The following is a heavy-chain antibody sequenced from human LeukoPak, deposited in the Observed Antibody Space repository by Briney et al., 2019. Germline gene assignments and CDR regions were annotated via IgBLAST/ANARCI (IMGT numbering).Heavy chain of an antibody. V-gene: IGHV3-30*04. CDR2: ISYDGSNK. CDR1: GFTFSSYA. J-gene: IGHJ6*04. CDR3: ARDLANLFFHGIDV. D-gene: IGHD2-21*01. Sequence: GRSLRLSCAASGFTFSSYAMHWVRQAPGKGLEWVAVISYDGSNKYYADSVKGRFTISRDNSKNTLYLRMNSLRAEDTAVYYCARDLANLFFHGIDVWGKGTTVTVSS.